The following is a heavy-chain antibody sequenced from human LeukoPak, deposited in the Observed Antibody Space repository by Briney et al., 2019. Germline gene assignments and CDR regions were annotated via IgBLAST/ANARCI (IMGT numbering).Heavy chain of an antibody. CDR3: AKDYRTGTHYNRPPTF. J-gene: IGHJ4*02. V-gene: IGHV3-33*03. CDR2: ILLYRRQK. D-gene: IGHD3-10*01. Sequence: GGSLRLSCAAFGFTFRGYGMPWGRRPPGKGLEGVEVILLYRRQKNYADSVKGRFTISRDNSKNTLSLEMNNLRVEDTAVYYCAKDYRTGTHYNRPPTFWGQGTLVTVSS. CDR1: GFTFRGYG.